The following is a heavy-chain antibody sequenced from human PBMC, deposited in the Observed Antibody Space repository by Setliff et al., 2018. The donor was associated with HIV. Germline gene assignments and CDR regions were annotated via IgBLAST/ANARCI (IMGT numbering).Heavy chain of an antibody. J-gene: IGHJ4*02. V-gene: IGHV4-38-2*02. CDR3: ARDPNTGWYYLDF. Sequence: TSETLSLTCAVSGYSISSGYYWGWIRQPPGKGLEWIGSIYRSGSTYDSPSLKSRVTISVDMSKNQFSLKLSSVTAADTAVYYCARDPNTGWYYLDFWGPGALVTVSS. CDR1: GYSISSGYY. CDR2: IYRSGST. D-gene: IGHD6-19*01.